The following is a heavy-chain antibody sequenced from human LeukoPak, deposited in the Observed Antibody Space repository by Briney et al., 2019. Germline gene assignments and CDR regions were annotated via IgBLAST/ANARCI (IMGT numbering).Heavy chain of an antibody. Sequence: PGGSLRLSCAASGFTFSSHAMSWVRQAPGKGLEWVSAISTSGGSTYYADSVKGRFTISRDNSKNTPYLQMNSLRAEDTAVYYCAKGGVAYYDFWSGNNWFDPWGQGTLVTVSS. D-gene: IGHD3-3*01. V-gene: IGHV3-23*01. CDR1: GFTFSSHA. CDR2: ISTSGGST. J-gene: IGHJ5*02. CDR3: AKGGVAYYDFWSGNNWFDP.